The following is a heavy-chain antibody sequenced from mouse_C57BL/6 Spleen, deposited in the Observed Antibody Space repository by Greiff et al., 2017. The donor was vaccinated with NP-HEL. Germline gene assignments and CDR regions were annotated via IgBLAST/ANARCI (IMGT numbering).Heavy chain of an antibody. CDR3: ARWDYDDYYAMDY. Sequence: VQLQQSDAELVKPGASVKISCKVSGYTFTDHTIHWMKQRPEQGLEWIGYIYPRDGSTKYNEKFKGKATLTADKSSSTAYMQINSLTSEDSAVYFCARWDYDDYYAMDYWGQGTSVTVSS. V-gene: IGHV1-78*01. J-gene: IGHJ4*01. CDR1: GYTFTDHT. CDR2: IYPRDGST. D-gene: IGHD2-4*01.